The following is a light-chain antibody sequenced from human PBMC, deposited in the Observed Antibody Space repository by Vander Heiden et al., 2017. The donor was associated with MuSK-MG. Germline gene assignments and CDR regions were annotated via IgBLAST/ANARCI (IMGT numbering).Light chain of an antibody. CDR3: QQFHSLPLT. J-gene: IGKJ4*01. CDR1: QDIGDY. Sequence: DDQMTQSPSSLSASVGDRVTITCQASQDIGDYLDWYQQKPGKAPKVLIYDASNLERGVPSRFSGSGSGTDFTFTISSLQPEDVATYYCQQFHSLPLTFGGGTKVEIK. CDR2: DAS. V-gene: IGKV1-33*01.